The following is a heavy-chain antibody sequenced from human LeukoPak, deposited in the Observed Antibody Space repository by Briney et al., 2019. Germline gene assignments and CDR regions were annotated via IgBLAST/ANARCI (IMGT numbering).Heavy chain of an antibody. V-gene: IGHV4-39*07. CDR3: ARGRHYCSSTSCSYFDY. CDR1: GGSISSSSYY. CDR2: IYYSGST. Sequence: SETLSLTCTVSGGSISSSSYYWGWIRQPPGKGLEWIGSIYYSGSTYYNPSLKSRVTISVDTSKNQFSLKLSSVTAADTAVYYCARGRHYCSSTSCSYFDYWGQGTLVTVSS. D-gene: IGHD2-2*01. J-gene: IGHJ4*02.